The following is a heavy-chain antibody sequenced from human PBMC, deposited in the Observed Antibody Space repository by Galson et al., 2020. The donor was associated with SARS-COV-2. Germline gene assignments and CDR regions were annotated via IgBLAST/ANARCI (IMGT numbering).Heavy chain of an antibody. Sequence: KMSGPTLVKPTQTLTLTCTFSGFSLTANGEGVFWIRQPPGKALEWIGRINWDDDKRYNPSLASRLSITKDTSKNQVVLTLTHVDPDDTATYYCAHVEMATMVCHYGGQGVLVTVSS. CDR3: AHVEMATMVCHY. CDR1: GFSLTANGEG. J-gene: IGHJ4*02. CDR2: INWDDDK. V-gene: IGHV2-5*02. D-gene: IGHD5-12*01.